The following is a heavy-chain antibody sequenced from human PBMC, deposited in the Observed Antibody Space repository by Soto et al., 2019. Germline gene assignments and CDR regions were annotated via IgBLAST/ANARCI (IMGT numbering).Heavy chain of an antibody. CDR2: IYHTGST. V-gene: IGHV4-39*01. CDR3: ARLSGYNWYDN. D-gene: IGHD1-20*01. Sequence: SETLSLTCTVSGGSINSSAYFWGWIRQPPGRGLEWIGNIYHTGSTYYNPSLKSRVTISVDTSKTQFSLNLSSVTAADTAVFYCARLSGYNWYDNWGQGTLVTVSS. CDR1: GGSINSSAYF. J-gene: IGHJ4*02.